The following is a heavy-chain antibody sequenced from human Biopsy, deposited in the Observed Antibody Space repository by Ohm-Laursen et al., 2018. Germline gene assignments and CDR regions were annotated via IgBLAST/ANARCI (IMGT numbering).Heavy chain of an antibody. V-gene: IGHV1-2*02. CDR3: ARDKYRSWNYFDN. CDR2: INPDSGVT. CDR1: GYTFSGYY. Sequence: ASVKVSCKVSGYTFSGYYMHWVRQAPGQGLEWMGWINPDSGVTNYAQKFQGRVTMTRDTSISTAYMELSRLGSDDTAVYYCARDKYRSWNYFDNWGQGSLVTVSS. D-gene: IGHD6-19*01. J-gene: IGHJ4*02.